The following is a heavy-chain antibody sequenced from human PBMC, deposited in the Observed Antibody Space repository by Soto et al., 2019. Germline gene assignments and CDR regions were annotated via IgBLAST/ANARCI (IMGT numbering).Heavy chain of an antibody. Sequence: EVQLVESGGGLVQPGGSLRLSCAASGFTFSDYSMDWVRQAPGKGLEGVSYISSSSSTIYYADSVKGRFTISRDNAKNSLYLQMTSLRDEDTAVYYCARDAGSWGYWGQGTLVTVSS. CDR3: ARDAGSWGY. CDR2: ISSSSSTI. V-gene: IGHV3-48*02. J-gene: IGHJ4*02. CDR1: GFTFSDYS. D-gene: IGHD3-10*01.